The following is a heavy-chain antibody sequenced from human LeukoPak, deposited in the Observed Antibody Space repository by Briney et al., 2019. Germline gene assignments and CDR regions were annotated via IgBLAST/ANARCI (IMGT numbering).Heavy chain of an antibody. CDR3: ASQFWWAAVAGTTLDY. V-gene: IGHV3-7*05. D-gene: IGHD6-19*01. CDR2: IKEDGSEK. Sequence: GGSLRLSCAASGFTFITYTMNWVRQAPGGGLEWVANIKEDGSEKYYVDSVKGRFTISRDNAKISLYLQMNSLRAEDTAVYYCASQFWWAAVAGTTLDYWGQGTLVTVSS. J-gene: IGHJ4*02. CDR1: GFTFITYT.